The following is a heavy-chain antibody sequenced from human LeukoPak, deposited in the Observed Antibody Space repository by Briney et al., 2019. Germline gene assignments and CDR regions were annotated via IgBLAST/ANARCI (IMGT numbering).Heavy chain of an antibody. CDR1: GGSFSGYY. V-gene: IGHV4-59*01. J-gene: IGHJ6*03. CDR3: ASANYYYYYYMDV. Sequence: SETLSLTCAVYGGSFSGYYWSWIRQPPGKGLEWIGYIYYSGSTNYNPSLKSRVTISVDTSKNQFSLKLISVTAADTAVYYCASANYYYYYYMDVWGKGTTVTVSS. CDR2: IYYSGST.